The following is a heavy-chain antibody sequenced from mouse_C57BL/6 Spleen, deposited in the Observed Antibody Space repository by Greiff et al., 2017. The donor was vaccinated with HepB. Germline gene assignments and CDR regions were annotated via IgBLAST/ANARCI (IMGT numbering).Heavy chain of an antibody. V-gene: IGHV1-82*01. J-gene: IGHJ2*01. CDR1: GYAFSSSW. CDR2: IYPGDGDT. CDR3: AVYYFDC. Sequence: QVQLQQSGPELVKPGASVKISCKASGYAFSSSWMNWVKQRPGKGLEWIGRIYPGDGDTNYNGKFKGKATLTADKSSSTAYMQLSSLTSEDSAVYFCAVYYFDCWGKSTTLTVSS.